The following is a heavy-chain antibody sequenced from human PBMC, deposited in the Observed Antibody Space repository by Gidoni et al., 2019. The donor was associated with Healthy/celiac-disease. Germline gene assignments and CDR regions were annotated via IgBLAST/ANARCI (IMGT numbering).Heavy chain of an antibody. CDR2: IYTSGST. J-gene: IGHJ4*02. Sequence: QVQLQESGPGLVKPSQTLSLTCTVPGGSISSGSYYWSWIRQPAGKGLEWIGRIYTSGSTNYNPSLKSRVTISVDTSKNQFSLKLSSVTAADTAVYYCAREYSSSWSTPWGIDYWGQGTLVTVSS. D-gene: IGHD6-13*01. CDR1: GGSISSGSYY. CDR3: AREYSSSWSTPWGIDY. V-gene: IGHV4-61*02.